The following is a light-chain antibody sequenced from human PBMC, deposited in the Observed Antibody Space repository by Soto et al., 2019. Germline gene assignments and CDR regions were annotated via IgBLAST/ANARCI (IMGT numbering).Light chain of an antibody. CDR3: CSYAVSHYV. Sequence: QSVLTQPASVSGSPGQSITITCTGTSSDVGSYNLVSWYQQHPGKAPKLMIYEGSKRPSGVSNRFSGSKSGNTASLTISGLQAEDEADYYCCSYAVSHYVFGTGTKLTVL. CDR1: SSDVGSYNL. CDR2: EGS. J-gene: IGLJ1*01. V-gene: IGLV2-23*01.